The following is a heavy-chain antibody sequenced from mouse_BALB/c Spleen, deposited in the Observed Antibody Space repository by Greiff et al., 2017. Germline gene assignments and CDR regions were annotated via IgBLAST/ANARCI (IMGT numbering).Heavy chain of an antibody. Sequence: VQLQQSAAELARPGASVKMSCKASGYTFTSYTMHWVKQRPGQGLEWIGYINPSSGYTEYNQKFKDKTTLTADKSSSTAYMQLSSLTSEDSAVYYCARGYYGSWYFDVWGAGTTVTVSS. CDR2: INPSSGYT. D-gene: IGHD1-2*01. V-gene: IGHV1-4*02. J-gene: IGHJ1*01. CDR1: GYTFTSYT. CDR3: ARGYYGSWYFDV.